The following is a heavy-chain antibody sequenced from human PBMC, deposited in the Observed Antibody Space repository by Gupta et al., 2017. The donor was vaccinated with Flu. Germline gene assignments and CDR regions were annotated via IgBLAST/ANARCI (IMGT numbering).Heavy chain of an antibody. V-gene: IGHV3-74*01. J-gene: IGHJ6*02. Sequence: EMQLVESGGGLVQPGGSLRLSCAASGFTFSSYWMHWVRQAPGKGLVWVSRINSDGSSTSYADSVKGRFTNSRDNAKNTLYLQMNSLRAEDTAVYYCARVPEYSSSWYRRYGMDVWGQGTTVTVSS. CDR1: GFTFSSYW. CDR2: INSDGSST. CDR3: ARVPEYSSSWYRRYGMDV. D-gene: IGHD6-13*01.